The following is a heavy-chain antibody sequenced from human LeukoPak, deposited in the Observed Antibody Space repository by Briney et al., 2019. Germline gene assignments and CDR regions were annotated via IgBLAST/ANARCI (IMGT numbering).Heavy chain of an antibody. J-gene: IGHJ4*02. Sequence: GGSLRLSCAASGFTFSSYWMHWVRQAPGKGLVWVSRINSDGSSTSYADAVKGRFTISRDNSKNTLYLQMNSLRAEDTAVYYCAKVALGYCSGGSCYYFDYGGQGTLVTVSS. CDR3: AKVALGYCSGGSCYYFDY. D-gene: IGHD2-15*01. V-gene: IGHV3-74*01. CDR1: GFTFSSYW. CDR2: INSDGSST.